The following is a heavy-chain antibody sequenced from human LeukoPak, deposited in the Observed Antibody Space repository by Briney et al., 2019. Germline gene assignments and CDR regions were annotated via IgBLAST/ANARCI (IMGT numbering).Heavy chain of an antibody. CDR3: ASERIAVAANDY. Sequence: SETLSLTCAVYGGSFSGYYWSWIRQPAGKGLEWIGRIYTSGSTNYNPSLKSRVTISVDTSKNQFSLKLSSVTAADTAVYYCASERIAVAANDYWGQGTLVTVSS. CDR2: IYTSGST. D-gene: IGHD6-19*01. J-gene: IGHJ4*02. V-gene: IGHV4-59*10. CDR1: GGSFSGYY.